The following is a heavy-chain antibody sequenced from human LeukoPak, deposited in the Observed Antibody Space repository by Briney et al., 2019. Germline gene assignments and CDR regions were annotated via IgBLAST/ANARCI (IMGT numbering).Heavy chain of an antibody. CDR2: TSSDLNVK. D-gene: IGHD4-11*01. V-gene: IGHV3-30-3*01. J-gene: IGHJ4*02. CDR1: GFTSRNYV. Sequence: GGSLRLSCAASGFTSRNYVIHWVRQAPGKGLEWVAVTSSDLNVKLYADSVKGRFTISRDNSKNTLYLQMNSLRAEDTAVYYCARAYSTSPFLFDYWGQGTLVTVSS. CDR3: ARAYSTSPFLFDY.